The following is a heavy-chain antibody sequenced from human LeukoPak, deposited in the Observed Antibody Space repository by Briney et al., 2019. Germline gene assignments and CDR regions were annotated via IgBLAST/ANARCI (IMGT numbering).Heavy chain of an antibody. CDR3: ARDFEGYCTNGVCYRAYYFDY. CDR1: GYTFTSYD. J-gene: IGHJ4*02. CDR2: MNPNSGNT. V-gene: IGHV1-8*03. Sequence: ASVKVSCKASGYTFTSYDINWVRQATGQGLEWMGWMNPNSGNTGYAQKFQGRVTITRNTSISTAYMELSRLRSDDTAVYYCARDFEGYCTNGVCYRAYYFDYWGQGTLVTVSS. D-gene: IGHD2-8*01.